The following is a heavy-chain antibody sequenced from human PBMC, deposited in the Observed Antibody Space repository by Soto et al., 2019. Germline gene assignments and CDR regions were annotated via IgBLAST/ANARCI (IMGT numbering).Heavy chain of an antibody. D-gene: IGHD3-10*01. J-gene: IGHJ6*01. CDR3: ARDRPYGSGSYYTLLSYYYYYYGVDV. V-gene: IGHV1-18*01. CDR1: GYTFTSYG. Sequence: ASVKVSCKASGYTFTSYGISWVRQAPGQGLEWMGWISAYNGNTNYAQKLQGRVTMTTDTSTSTAYMELRSLRSDDTAVYYCARDRPYGSGSYYTLLSYYYYYYGVDVWGQGTTVTVSS. CDR2: ISAYNGNT.